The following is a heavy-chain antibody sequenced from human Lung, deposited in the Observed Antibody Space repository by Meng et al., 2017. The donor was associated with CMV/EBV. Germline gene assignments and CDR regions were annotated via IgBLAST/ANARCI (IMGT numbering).Heavy chain of an antibody. Sequence: GESLKISCAASGFTFSRYSLNWVRQAPGKGLEWLSYISSESRTIHYADSVKGRFTISRDSAQNSLYLEMNSLRAEDTAVYYCARDATHDLAFFDAFDLWGQGTMVTVSS. J-gene: IGHJ3*01. CDR2: ISSESRTI. CDR1: GFTFSRYS. CDR3: ARDATHDLAFFDAFDL. D-gene: IGHD1-1*01. V-gene: IGHV3-48*04.